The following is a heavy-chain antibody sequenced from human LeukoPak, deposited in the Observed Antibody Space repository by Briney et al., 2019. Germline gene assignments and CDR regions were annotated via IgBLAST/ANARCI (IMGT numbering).Heavy chain of an antibody. V-gene: IGHV3-7*01. D-gene: IGHD3-22*01. CDR3: AGDHYYHASRGYLSFLKRGDYFDY. CDR2: IKQDGGAK. J-gene: IGHJ4*02. CDR1: GFNFNSYW. Sequence: PGGSLRLSCAASGFNFNSYWMSWVRQAPGKGLEWVANIKQDGGAKDYVDSVKGRFTISRDISKNTLYLQMNSLRAEDTAVYYCAGDHYYHASRGYLSFLKRGDYFDYWGQGTLVTVSS.